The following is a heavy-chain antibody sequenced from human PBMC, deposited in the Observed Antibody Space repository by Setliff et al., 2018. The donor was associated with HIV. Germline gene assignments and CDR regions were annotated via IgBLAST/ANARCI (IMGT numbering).Heavy chain of an antibody. CDR1: GFTFSDYW. D-gene: IGHD2-15*01. Sequence: PGGSLRLSCAASGFTFSDYWMTWFRQASGKGLQWVANIKQDGSEKKYVASVQGRFTISRDNAKNSLYLQMNSLRADDTAVYYCARGPGYLTDFWGPGILVTVSS. CDR2: IKQDGSEK. CDR3: ARGPGYLTDF. J-gene: IGHJ4*02. V-gene: IGHV3-7*03.